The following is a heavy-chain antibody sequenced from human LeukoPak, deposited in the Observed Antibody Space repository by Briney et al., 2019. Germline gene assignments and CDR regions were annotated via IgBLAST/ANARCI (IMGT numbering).Heavy chain of an antibody. V-gene: IGHV1-69*04. Sequence: SVKVSCKASGGTFSSYAISWVRQAPGQGLEWMGRIIPILGIANYAQKFQGRVTITADKSTSTAYMELSSLRSEDTAVYYCATERKTYYYDSSGYSGIDYWGQGTLVTVSS. CDR3: ATERKTYYYDSSGYSGIDY. CDR2: IIPILGIA. CDR1: GGTFSSYA. J-gene: IGHJ4*02. D-gene: IGHD3-22*01.